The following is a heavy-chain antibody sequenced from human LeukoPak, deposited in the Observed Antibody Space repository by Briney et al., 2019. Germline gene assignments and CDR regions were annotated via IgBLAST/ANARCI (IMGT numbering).Heavy chain of an antibody. CDR2: MQTSGRT. Sequence: AETLSLTCTVSGGSINSYYWNWLRQPAGKGLEWIGHMQTSGRTNNNPSLKSRVTMSIDTSKNQYSLNLYSVTAADTAVYYCATNYTAVSTFDSWGQGTLVTVSS. D-gene: IGHD5/OR15-5a*01. V-gene: IGHV4-4*07. J-gene: IGHJ4*02. CDR3: ATNYTAVSTFDS. CDR1: GGSINSYY.